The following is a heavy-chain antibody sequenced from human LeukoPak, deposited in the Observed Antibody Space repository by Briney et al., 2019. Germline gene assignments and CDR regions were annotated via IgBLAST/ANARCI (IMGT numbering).Heavy chain of an antibody. V-gene: IGHV4-39*01. CDR3: ARVGTPVDY. CDR2: IYYSGST. CDR1: GGSISSSSYY. J-gene: IGHJ4*02. D-gene: IGHD4-23*01. Sequence: SGTLSLTCTVSGGSISSSSYYWGWIRQPPGKGLEWIGSIYYSGSTYYNPSLKSRVTISVDTSKNQFSLKLSSVTAADTAVYYCARVGTPVDYWGQGTLVTVSS.